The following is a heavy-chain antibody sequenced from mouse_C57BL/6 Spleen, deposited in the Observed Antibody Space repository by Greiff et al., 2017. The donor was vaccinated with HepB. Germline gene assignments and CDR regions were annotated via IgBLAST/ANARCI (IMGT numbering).Heavy chain of an antibody. Sequence: EVQRVESGGGLVQPKGSLKLSCAASGFSFNTYAMNWVRQAPGKGLEWVARIRSKSNNYATYYADSVKDRFTISRDDSESMLYLQMNNLKTEDTAMYYCGRQLRLLAMDYWGQGTSVTVSS. CDR1: GFSFNTYA. J-gene: IGHJ4*01. CDR3: GRQLRLLAMDY. V-gene: IGHV10-1*01. CDR2: IRSKSNNYAT. D-gene: IGHD3-2*02.